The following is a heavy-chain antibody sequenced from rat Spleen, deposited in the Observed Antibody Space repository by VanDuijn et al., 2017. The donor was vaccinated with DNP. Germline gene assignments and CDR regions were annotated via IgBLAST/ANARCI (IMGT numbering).Heavy chain of an antibody. CDR2: ISPDGDRT. Sequence: EVQLVESGGGLVQPGRSLKLSCVVSGFTFGNYDMAWVRQAPTKGLEWVALISPDGDRTYYRDSVKGRFTISRDNAESSLYLQMTSLRSEDTATYYCARPRTSNWFAYWGQGALVTVSS. J-gene: IGHJ3*01. CDR3: ARPRTSNWFAY. CDR1: GFTFGNYD. D-gene: IGHD2-5*01. V-gene: IGHV5S23*01.